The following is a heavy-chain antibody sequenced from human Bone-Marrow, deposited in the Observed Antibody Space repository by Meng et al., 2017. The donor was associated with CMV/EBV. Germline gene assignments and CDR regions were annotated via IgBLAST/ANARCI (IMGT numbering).Heavy chain of an antibody. CDR1: GFNFSDYY. CDR2: ISWDGHSI. D-gene: IGHD2-2*02. V-gene: IGHV3-43*01. J-gene: IGHJ3*02. Sequence: GESLKISCAASGFNFSDYYMSWIRQAPGKGLEWVSLISWDGHSIYYADSVKGRFTISRDNSKKSLHLQMTSLRTEDTALYYCAKDICSSTSCYNDAFDIWGQGTMVTVSS. CDR3: AKDICSSTSCYNDAFDI.